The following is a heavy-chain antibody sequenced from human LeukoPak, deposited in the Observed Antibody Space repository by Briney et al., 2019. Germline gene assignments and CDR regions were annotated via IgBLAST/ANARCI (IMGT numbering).Heavy chain of an antibody. Sequence: GVSLRLSCAASGFTFSDSYMTWIRQAPGKGLEGVSFISNSGDSIYYADSVKGRFTTSRDNAKNSLFLQMNSLRAEDTAVYYCGRGHWGLDYWGQGALVTVSS. D-gene: IGHD7-27*01. V-gene: IGHV3-11*04. CDR3: GRGHWGLDY. CDR2: ISNSGDSI. J-gene: IGHJ4*02. CDR1: GFTFSDSY.